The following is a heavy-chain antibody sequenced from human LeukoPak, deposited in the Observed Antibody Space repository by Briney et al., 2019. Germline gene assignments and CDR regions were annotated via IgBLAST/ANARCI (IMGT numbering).Heavy chain of an antibody. Sequence: TVILSCTASGGTFSSYAISWVRQAPRQGLEWMGRVIPIFCITNYVQKLQGRVTSTADKSTSIAYMELSSLRCEDTVVYYCARGGFGGDIWGQGTMVTVSS. CDR2: VIPIFCIT. CDR3: ARGGFGGDI. J-gene: IGHJ3*02. V-gene: IGHV1-69*04. CDR1: GGTFSSYA. D-gene: IGHD3-10*01.